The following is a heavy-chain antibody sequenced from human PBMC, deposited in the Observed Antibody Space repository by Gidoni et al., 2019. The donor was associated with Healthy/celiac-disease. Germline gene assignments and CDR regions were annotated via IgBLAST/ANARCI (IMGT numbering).Heavy chain of an antibody. CDR2: IYTSGST. D-gene: IGHD5-18*01. CDR3: ARDGTDWGSYGLYYFDY. V-gene: IGHV4-61*02. J-gene: IGHJ4*02. Sequence: QVQLQESGPGLVKPSQTLSLTCTVSGGSISSGSYYWSWIRQPAGKGLEWIGRIYTSGSTNYNPSLKSRVTISVDTSKNQFSLKLSSVTAADTAVYYCARDGTDWGSYGLYYFDYWGQGTLVTVSS. CDR1: GGSISSGSYY.